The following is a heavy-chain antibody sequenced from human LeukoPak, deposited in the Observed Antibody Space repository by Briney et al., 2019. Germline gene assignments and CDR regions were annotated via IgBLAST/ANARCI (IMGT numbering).Heavy chain of an antibody. CDR3: AKGGSSSWYIRYYYYYYYMDV. CDR1: GFTFSSYA. J-gene: IGHJ6*03. CDR2: ISGSGGST. D-gene: IGHD6-13*01. Sequence: GGSLRLSCAASGFTFSSYAMSWVRQAPGKGLEWVSAISGSGGSTYYADSVKGRFTISRDNSKNTLYLQMNSLRAEDAAVYCCAKGGSSSWYIRYYYYYYYMDVWGKGTTVTVSS. V-gene: IGHV3-23*01.